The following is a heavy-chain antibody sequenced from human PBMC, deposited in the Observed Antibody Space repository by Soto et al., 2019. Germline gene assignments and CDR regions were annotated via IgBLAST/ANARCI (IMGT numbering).Heavy chain of an antibody. CDR2: IIPIFGTA. CDR3: ARRTTVPNYYYYGMDV. CDR1: GGTFSSYA. J-gene: IGHJ6*02. D-gene: IGHD4-17*01. Sequence: QVQLVQSGAEVKKPGSSVKVSCTASGGTFSSYAISWVRQAPGQGLEWMGGIIPIFGTANYAQKFQGRVTITADESTSTAYMELSSLRSEDTAVYYCARRTTVPNYYYYGMDVWGQGTTVTVSS. V-gene: IGHV1-69*01.